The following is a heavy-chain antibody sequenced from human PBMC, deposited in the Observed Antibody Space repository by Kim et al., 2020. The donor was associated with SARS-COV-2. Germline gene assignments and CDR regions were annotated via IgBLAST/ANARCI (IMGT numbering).Heavy chain of an antibody. J-gene: IGHJ4*02. CDR3: ARVLGSHGVDY. D-gene: IGHD2-15*01. Sequence: TSYNPSLKSRITMSVDRSKNQFSLNLNSVTAADTAVYYCARVLGSHGVDYWGQGTLVTVSS. V-gene: IGHV4-31*02. CDR2: T.